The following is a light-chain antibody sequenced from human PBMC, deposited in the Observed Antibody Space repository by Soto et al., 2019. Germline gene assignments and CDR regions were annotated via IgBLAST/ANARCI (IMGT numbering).Light chain of an antibody. CDR1: SSDVGGYNY. V-gene: IGLV2-11*01. CDR2: DVS. J-gene: IGLJ3*02. Sequence: QSALTQPRSVSGSPGQSVTISCTGTSSDVGGYNYVSWYQQHPGKAPKLMIYDVSKRPSGVLDRFSGSKSGNTASLTISGLQAEDEADYYCCSYAGSYTSNWVFGGGTQLTVL. CDR3: CSYAGSYTSNWV.